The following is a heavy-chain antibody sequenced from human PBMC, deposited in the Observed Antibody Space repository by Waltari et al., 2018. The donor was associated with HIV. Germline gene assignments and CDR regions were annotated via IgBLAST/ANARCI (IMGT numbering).Heavy chain of an antibody. D-gene: IGHD2-2*01. V-gene: IGHV4-38-2*02. CDR3: ARDHVVVPAAPPRGDNWFDP. Sequence: QVQLQESGPGLVKPSETLSLTCTVSGYSISSGYYWGWIRQPPGKGLEWIGSIYHSGSTYYNPSLKSRVTISVDTSKNQFSLKLSSVTAADTAVYYCARDHVVVPAAPPRGDNWFDPWGQGTLVTVSS. J-gene: IGHJ5*02. CDR2: IYHSGST. CDR1: GYSISSGYY.